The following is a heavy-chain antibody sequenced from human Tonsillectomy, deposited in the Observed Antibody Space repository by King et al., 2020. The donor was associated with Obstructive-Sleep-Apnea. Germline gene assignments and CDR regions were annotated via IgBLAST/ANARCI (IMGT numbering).Heavy chain of an antibody. D-gene: IGHD5-18*01. CDR1: GGSISSSSYY. J-gene: IGHJ4*02. CDR3: ARTRDTAIAYYFDY. CDR2: IYYSGST. Sequence: QLQESGPGLVKPSETLSLTCTVSGGSISSSSYYWGWIRQPPGKGLEWIGSIYYSGSTYYNPSLKSRVTISVDTSKNQFSLKLSSVTAADTAVYYCARTRDTAIAYYFDYWGQGTLVTVSS. V-gene: IGHV4-39*07.